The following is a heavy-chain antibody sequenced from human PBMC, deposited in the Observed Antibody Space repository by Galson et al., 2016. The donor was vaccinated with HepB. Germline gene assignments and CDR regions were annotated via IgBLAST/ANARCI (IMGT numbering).Heavy chain of an antibody. CDR3: AKDWYWSAVL. V-gene: IGHV3-23*01. CDR2: ISDNSDRT. D-gene: IGHD3-3*01. CDR1: GFSISIYS. Sequence: SLRLSCAASGFSISIYSMNWVRQAPGRGLEWVSTISDNSDRTYYADSVKGRFTISRDNSKNTLYLQMNSLRAEDTAVYYCAKDWYWSAVLWGQGTLVTVS. J-gene: IGHJ4*02.